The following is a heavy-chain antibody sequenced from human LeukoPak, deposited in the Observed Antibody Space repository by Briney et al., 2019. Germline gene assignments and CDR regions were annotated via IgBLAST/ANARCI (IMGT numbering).Heavy chain of an antibody. D-gene: IGHD3-22*01. V-gene: IGHV4-59*01. CDR3: ARDYYDSSAIV. CDR2: IYYSGST. J-gene: IGHJ3*01. Sequence: SETLSLTRTLSGGSISSYYWSWIRQPPGKGLELIGYIYYSGSTNYNPSLKSRVTISVDTSKNQFSLKLSSVTAADTAVYYCARDYYDSSAIVRGQGTMVTVSS. CDR1: GGSISSYY.